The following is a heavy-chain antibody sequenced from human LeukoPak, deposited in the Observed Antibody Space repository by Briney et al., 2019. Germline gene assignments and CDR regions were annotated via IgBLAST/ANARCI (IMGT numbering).Heavy chain of an antibody. CDR2: IYLSGST. J-gene: IGHJ4*02. Sequence: SETLSLSCTVSGGSISSSSYYWGWIRQPPGKGLEWIGSIYLSGSTYYNPSLKSRVTISVDTSKNQFSLKLSSVTAADTALYYCARVPTVTFFDYWGQGTLVTVSS. CDR3: ARVPTVTFFDY. D-gene: IGHD4-17*01. CDR1: GGSISSSSYY. V-gene: IGHV4-39*07.